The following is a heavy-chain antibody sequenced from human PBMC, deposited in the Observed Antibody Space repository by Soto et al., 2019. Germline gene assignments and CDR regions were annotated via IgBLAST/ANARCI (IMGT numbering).Heavy chain of an antibody. D-gene: IGHD6-19*01. CDR3: ARDGSLQWLVEVDAFDI. V-gene: IGHV1-18*01. CDR2: ISAYNGNT. J-gene: IGHJ3*02. CDR1: GYTFTSYG. Sequence: ASVKVSCKASGYTFTSYGISWVRQAPGQGLEWMGWISAYNGNTNYAQKLQGRVTMTTDTSTSTAYMELRSLRSDDTAVYYCARDGSLQWLVEVDAFDIWGQGTXVTVSS.